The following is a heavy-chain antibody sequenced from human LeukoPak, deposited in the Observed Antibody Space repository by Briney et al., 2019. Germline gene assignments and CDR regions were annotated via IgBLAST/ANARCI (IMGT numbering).Heavy chain of an antibody. CDR1: GYNVSELS. D-gene: IGHD6-13*01. Sequence: ASVKVSCKISGYNVSELSMHWVRQAPGKGLEWMGGFDPEDGETIYAQKFQGRVTMTDDTSTDTAYMELSSLRSEDMAVYYCATDVAAAGKPPITFDYWGQGTLVTVSS. V-gene: IGHV1-24*01. CDR3: ATDVAAAGKPPITFDY. J-gene: IGHJ4*02. CDR2: FDPEDGET.